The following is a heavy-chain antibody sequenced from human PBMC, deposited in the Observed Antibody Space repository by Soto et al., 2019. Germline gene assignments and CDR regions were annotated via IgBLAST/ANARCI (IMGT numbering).Heavy chain of an antibody. CDR1: GGSFSGYY. Sequence: QVQLQQWGAGLLKPSETLSLTCAVYGGSFSGYYWSWIRQPPGKGLEWIGEINHSGSTNYNPSLKSRVTISVDTSKTQFSLKLSSVTAADTAVYYCASHAPLWFGEFPYGMDVWGQGTTVTVSS. CDR2: INHSGST. V-gene: IGHV4-34*01. CDR3: ASHAPLWFGEFPYGMDV. J-gene: IGHJ6*02. D-gene: IGHD3-10*01.